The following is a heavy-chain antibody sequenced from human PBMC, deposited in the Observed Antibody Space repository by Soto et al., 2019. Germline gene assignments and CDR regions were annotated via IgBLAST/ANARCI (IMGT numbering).Heavy chain of an antibody. CDR2: IDPSDSYT. D-gene: IGHD6-6*01. CDR3: ARHNIAARPLIWFAL. J-gene: IGHJ5*02. V-gene: IGHV5-10-1*01. Sequence: GESLKLSCKGSGYSFTSYWISWVRQMPGKGLEWMGRIDPSDSYTNYSPSFQGHVTISADKSISTAYLQWSSLKASDTAMYYCARHNIAARPLIWFALWGKGTPVTVSS. CDR1: GYSFTSYW.